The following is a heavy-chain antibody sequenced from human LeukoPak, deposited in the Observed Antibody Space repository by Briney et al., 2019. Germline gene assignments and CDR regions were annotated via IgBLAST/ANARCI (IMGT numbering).Heavy chain of an antibody. V-gene: IGHV4-30-4*01. D-gene: IGHD3-10*01. J-gene: IGHJ2*01. CDR2: IYYSGST. CDR1: GGSISSGDYY. CDR3: ARVQNYYYGSGSYTWYFDL. Sequence: SQTLSLTCTVSGGSISSGDYYWSWIRQPPGKGLEWIGYIYYSGSTYYNPSLKSRVTISVDTSKNQFSLKLSSVTAADTAVYYCARVQNYYYGSGSYTWYFDLWGRGTLVTVSS.